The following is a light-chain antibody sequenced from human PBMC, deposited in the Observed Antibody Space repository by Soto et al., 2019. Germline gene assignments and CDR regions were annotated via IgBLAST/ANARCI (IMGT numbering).Light chain of an antibody. V-gene: IGKV3-11*01. J-gene: IGKJ4*01. Sequence: EIVLTQSPATLSLSPGERATLSCRASQSVSGYLPWYQQKPGQAPRLLIYDASNRATGIPARFSGSGSGTDFTVTTSSLEPEDFAVYYCQQRSNWLTFGGGTKVEIK. CDR3: QQRSNWLT. CDR1: QSVSGY. CDR2: DAS.